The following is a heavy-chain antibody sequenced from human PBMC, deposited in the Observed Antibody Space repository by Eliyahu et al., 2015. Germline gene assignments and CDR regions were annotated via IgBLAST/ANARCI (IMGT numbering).Heavy chain of an antibody. CDR3: TRHAHNGYNNP. J-gene: IGHJ5*02. V-gene: IGHV4-39*01. D-gene: IGHD5-24*01. CDR2: IYYSGST. Sequence: QLQLQESGPGLVKPSETLSLTCXVXXDSIDSHNYYWGWIRQPPGKGLEWIGSIYYSGSTYYNPSLNSRVTISAATSRNQFSLKLSSVTAADTAVYFCTRHAHNGYNNPWGQGTLVTVSS. CDR1: XDSIDSHNYY.